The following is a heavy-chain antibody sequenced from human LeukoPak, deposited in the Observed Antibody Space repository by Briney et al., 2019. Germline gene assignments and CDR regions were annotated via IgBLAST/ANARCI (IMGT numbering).Heavy chain of an antibody. V-gene: IGHV4-31*03. J-gene: IGHJ3*02. CDR1: GGSIRSGRYY. CDR2: IYYSGGT. D-gene: IGHD2-8*01. Sequence: SETLSLTCTVSGGSIRSGRYYWSWIRQHGGKGLEWIGYIYYSGGTYYNPSLKSRVTISLDTSQNQFSLNLTSVTAADTAVYYCARDRPSAPNTNGIWGQGTMVVVSS. CDR3: ARDRPSAPNTNGI.